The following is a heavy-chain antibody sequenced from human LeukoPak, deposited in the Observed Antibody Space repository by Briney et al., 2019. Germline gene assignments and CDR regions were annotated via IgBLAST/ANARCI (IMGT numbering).Heavy chain of an antibody. Sequence: GASVKVSCKASGYTFTGYYMHWVRQAPGQGLDWMGWINPNSGGTNYAQKFQGRVTMTRDTSISIAYMELSRLRSDDTAVYYCATTIAAAGPPSDELPDYYMDVWGKGTTVTVSS. CDR2: INPNSGGT. CDR1: GYTFTGYY. D-gene: IGHD6-13*01. V-gene: IGHV1-2*02. CDR3: ATTIAAAGPPSDELPDYYMDV. J-gene: IGHJ6*03.